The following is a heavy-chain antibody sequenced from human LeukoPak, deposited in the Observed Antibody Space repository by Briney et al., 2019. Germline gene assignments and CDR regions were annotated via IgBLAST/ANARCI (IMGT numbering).Heavy chain of an antibody. Sequence: GGSLRLSCAASGFTFTNAWMHWVRQAPGKGLEWVSSISGSDDGTYYADSVKGRFTISRDNSKNTLYLQMNSLRAEDTAVYYCAKRGPIYSSSPGNYFDYWGQGTLVTVSS. D-gene: IGHD6-6*01. CDR2: ISGSDDGT. CDR3: AKRGPIYSSSPGNYFDY. CDR1: GFTFTNAW. V-gene: IGHV3-23*01. J-gene: IGHJ4*02.